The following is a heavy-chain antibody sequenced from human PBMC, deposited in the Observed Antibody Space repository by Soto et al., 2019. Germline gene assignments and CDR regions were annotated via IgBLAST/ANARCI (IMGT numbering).Heavy chain of an antibody. D-gene: IGHD1-26*01. CDR1: GFTFSSYA. CDR2: ISYDGSNK. CDR3: AKDATRGNFYSDY. V-gene: IGHV3-30-3*01. J-gene: IGHJ4*02. Sequence: GGSLRLSCAASGFTFSSYAMHWVRQAPGKGLEWVAVISYDGSNKYYADSVKGRFTISRDNSKNTLYLQMNSLRAEDTAVYYCAKDATRGNFYSDYWGQGTLVTVSS.